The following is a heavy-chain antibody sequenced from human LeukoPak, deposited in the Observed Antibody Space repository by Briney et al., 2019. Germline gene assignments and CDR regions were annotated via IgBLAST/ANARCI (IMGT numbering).Heavy chain of an antibody. CDR2: IYYSGST. CDR1: GGSISSSSYY. Sequence: SETLSLTCTVSGGSISSSSYYWGWIRQPPGEGLEWIGSIYYSGSTYYNPSLKSRVTISVDTSKNQFSLKLSSVTAADTAVYYCARLGYSSSEGYWGQGTLVTVSS. D-gene: IGHD6-13*01. J-gene: IGHJ4*02. V-gene: IGHV4-39*01. CDR3: ARLGYSSSEGY.